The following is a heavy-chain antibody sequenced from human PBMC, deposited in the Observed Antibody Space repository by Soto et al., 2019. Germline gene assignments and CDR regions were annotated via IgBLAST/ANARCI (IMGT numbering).Heavy chain of an antibody. CDR2: IKSKTDGGTT. CDR1: GFTFSNAW. V-gene: IGHV3-15*07. D-gene: IGHD3-10*01. J-gene: IGHJ6*02. Sequence: EVQLVESGGGLVKPGGSLRLSCAASGFTFSNAWMNWVRQAPGKGLEWVGRIKSKTDGGTTDYAAPVKGRFTISRDDSKNTLYLQMNSLKTEDTAVYYCTWLWFNPSLLGCYYYYGMDVWGQGTTVTVSS. CDR3: TWLWFNPSLLGCYYYYGMDV.